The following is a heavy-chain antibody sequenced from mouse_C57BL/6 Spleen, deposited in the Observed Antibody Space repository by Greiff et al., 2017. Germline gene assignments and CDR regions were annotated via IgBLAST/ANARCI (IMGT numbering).Heavy chain of an antibody. D-gene: IGHD1-1*02. V-gene: IGHV1-18*01. Sequence: VQLQQSGPELVKPGASVKIPCKASGYTFTDYNMDWVKQSHGKSLEWIGDINPNNGGTIYNQKFKGKATLTVDKSSSTAYMELRSLTSEETAVYYCARTEAGDWYFDVWGTGTTVTVSS. CDR1: GYTFTDYN. J-gene: IGHJ1*03. CDR3: ARTEAGDWYFDV. CDR2: INPNNGGT.